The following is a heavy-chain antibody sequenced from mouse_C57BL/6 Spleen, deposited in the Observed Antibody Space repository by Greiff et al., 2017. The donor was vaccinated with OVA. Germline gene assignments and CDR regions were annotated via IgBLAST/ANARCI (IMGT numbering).Heavy chain of an antibody. J-gene: IGHJ1*03. Sequence: VQLQQSGPELVKPGASVKISCKASGYAFSSSWMNWVKQRPGKGLEWIGRIYPGDGDTNYNGKFKGKATLTADKSSSTAYMQLSSLTSEDSAVYFCARWVYYGSSYPHWYFDVWGTGTTVTVSS. CDR3: ARWVYYGSSYPHWYFDV. V-gene: IGHV1-82*01. CDR1: GYAFSSSW. D-gene: IGHD1-1*01. CDR2: IYPGDGDT.